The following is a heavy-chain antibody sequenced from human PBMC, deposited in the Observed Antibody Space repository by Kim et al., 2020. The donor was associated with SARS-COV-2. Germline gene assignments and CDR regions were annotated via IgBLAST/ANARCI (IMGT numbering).Heavy chain of an antibody. CDR2: ISSSSSYI. CDR1: GFTFSSYS. CDR3: ARGDQYNWNTYYYGMDV. Sequence: GGSLRLSCAASGFTFSSYSMNWVRQAPGKGLEWVSSISSSSSYIYYADSVKGRFTIFRDNAKNSLYLQMNSLRAEDTAVYYCARGDQYNWNTYYYGMDVWGQGTTVTVSS. D-gene: IGHD1-20*01. J-gene: IGHJ6*02. V-gene: IGHV3-21*01.